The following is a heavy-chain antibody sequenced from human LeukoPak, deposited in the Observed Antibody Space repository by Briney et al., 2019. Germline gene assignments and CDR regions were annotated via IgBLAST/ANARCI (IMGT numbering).Heavy chain of an antibody. CDR3: ARAYQRLGQLSLPDY. CDR1: GYTFTNYA. CDR2: IHPSTGNP. V-gene: IGHV7-4-1*02. Sequence: ASVKVSCKASGYTFTNYAMNWVRQAPGQGLEWMGWIHPSTGNPTYAQAFTGRFVFSLDTSVSTTYLQISSLKTEDTAVYYCARAYQRLGQLSLPDYWGQGTLVTVSS. D-gene: IGHD3-16*02. J-gene: IGHJ4*02.